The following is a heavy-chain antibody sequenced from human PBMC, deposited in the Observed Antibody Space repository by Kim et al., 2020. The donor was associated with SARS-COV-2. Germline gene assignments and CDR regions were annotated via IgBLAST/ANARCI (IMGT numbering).Heavy chain of an antibody. CDR1: GFTFSSYA. Sequence: GGSLRLSCAASGFTFSSYAMHWVRQAPGKGLEWVAVISYDGSNKYYADSVKGRFTISRDNSKNTLYLQMNSLRAEDTAVYYCARDSEGLLPKTGGYFDYWGQGTLVTVSS. J-gene: IGHJ4*02. CDR2: ISYDGSNK. CDR3: ARDSEGLLPKTGGYFDY. V-gene: IGHV3-30*04. D-gene: IGHD3-22*01.